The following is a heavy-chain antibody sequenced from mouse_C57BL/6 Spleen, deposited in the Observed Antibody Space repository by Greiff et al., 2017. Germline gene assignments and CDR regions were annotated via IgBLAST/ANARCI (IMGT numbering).Heavy chain of an antibody. J-gene: IGHJ2*01. Sequence: VQLQQPGAELVRPGTSVKLSCKASGYTFTSYWMHWVKQRPGQGLEWIGVIDPSDSYTNYNQKFKGKATLTVDTSSSTAYMQLSSLTSEDSAVYYCARSENYGSSYAYFDYWGQGTTLTVYS. CDR2: IDPSDSYT. CDR3: ARSENYGSSYAYFDY. CDR1: GYTFTSYW. D-gene: IGHD1-1*01. V-gene: IGHV1-59*01.